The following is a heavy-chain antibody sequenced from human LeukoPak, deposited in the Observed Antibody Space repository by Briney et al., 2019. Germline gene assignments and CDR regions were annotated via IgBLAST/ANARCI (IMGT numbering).Heavy chain of an antibody. Sequence: SETLSLTCAVYGGSFSGYYWSWIRQPPGKGLEWIGEINHGGSTNYNPSLKSRVTISVDTSKNQFSLKLSSVTAADTAVYYCARVPTMVRGVNGWFDPWGQGTLVTVSS. V-gene: IGHV4-34*01. CDR2: INHGGST. CDR1: GGSFSGYY. D-gene: IGHD3-10*01. J-gene: IGHJ5*02. CDR3: ARVPTMVRGVNGWFDP.